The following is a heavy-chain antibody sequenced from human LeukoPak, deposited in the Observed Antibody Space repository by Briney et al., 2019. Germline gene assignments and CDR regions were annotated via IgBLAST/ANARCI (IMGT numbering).Heavy chain of an antibody. CDR3: AELGITMIGGV. CDR2: ISSSGSTI. V-gene: IGHV3-11*04. D-gene: IGHD3-10*02. Sequence: GGSLRLSCAASGLTFSNAWMSWVRQAPGKGLEWVSYISSSGSTIYYADSVKGRFTISRDNAKNSLYLQMNSLRAEDTAVYYCAELGITMIGGVWGKGTTVTISS. CDR1: GLTFSNAW. J-gene: IGHJ6*04.